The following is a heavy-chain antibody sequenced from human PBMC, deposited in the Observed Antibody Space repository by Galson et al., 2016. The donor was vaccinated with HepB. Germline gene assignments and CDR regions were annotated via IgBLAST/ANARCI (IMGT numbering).Heavy chain of an antibody. Sequence: SLRLSCAASGFTFSSSSMNWVRQSSEKGLEWVSSISANSGSIYYADSMKGRLTIFRDNAKNSLYLQMNSLRDEDTAVYYCARSRGLDTRDFDLWGRGTLVTVSS. D-gene: IGHD3/OR15-3a*01. CDR1: GFTFSSSS. CDR2: ISANSGSI. J-gene: IGHJ2*01. V-gene: IGHV3-48*02. CDR3: ARSRGLDTRDFDL.